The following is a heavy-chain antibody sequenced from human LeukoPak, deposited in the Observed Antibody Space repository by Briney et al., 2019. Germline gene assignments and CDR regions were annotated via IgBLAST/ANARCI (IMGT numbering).Heavy chain of an antibody. D-gene: IGHD1-26*01. V-gene: IGHV4-61*02. CDR2: IYTSGST. Sequence: SETLSLTCTVSGDSISSGSYYWSWIRQPAGKGLEWIGRIYTSGSTNYSPSLKSRVTISVDTSKNQFSLKLSSVTAADTAVYYCARVGRVGATTLPYWGQGTLVTVSS. J-gene: IGHJ4*02. CDR3: ARVGRVGATTLPY. CDR1: GDSISSGSYY.